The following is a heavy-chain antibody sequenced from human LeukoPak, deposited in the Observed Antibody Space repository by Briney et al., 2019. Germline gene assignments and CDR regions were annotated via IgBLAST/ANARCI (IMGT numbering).Heavy chain of an antibody. D-gene: IGHD3-16*01. J-gene: IGHJ6*03. V-gene: IGHV3-30*18. CDR2: ISYDSEGD. Sequence: GGSLRLSCAASGFSFNSYWMSWVRQAPGKGLEWVAVISYDSEGDYHVDSVKGRFTISRDNSKNTLYLQMNSLRVEDTAVYYCAKDGGNWYDFEGNHLMRSYMDVWGKGTTVTVSS. CDR3: AKDGGNWYDFEGNHLMRSYMDV. CDR1: GFSFNSYW.